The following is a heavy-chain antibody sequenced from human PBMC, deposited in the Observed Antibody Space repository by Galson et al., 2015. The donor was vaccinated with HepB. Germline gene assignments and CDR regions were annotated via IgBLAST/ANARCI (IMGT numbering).Heavy chain of an antibody. Sequence: SLRLYCAASGFSFSTSTRHWVRQAQGKGLEWVAVLSYDGSTTDYASSVRGRFTISRDTYRKTLYLQMDSLTPDDTAMYFCARESDRRFYFEHWGQGTLVAVSS. J-gene: IGHJ4*02. CDR3: ARESDRRFYFEH. CDR1: GFSFSTST. V-gene: IGHV3-30*04. CDR2: LSYDGSTT.